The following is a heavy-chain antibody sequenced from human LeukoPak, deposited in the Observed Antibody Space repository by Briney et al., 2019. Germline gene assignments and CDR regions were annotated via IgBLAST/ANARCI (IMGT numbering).Heavy chain of an antibody. D-gene: IGHD3-22*01. CDR1: GFTFSSYS. Sequence: GGSLRLSCAASGFTFSSYSMAWVRQAPGKGLEWVSYISIRSSTIYYADSVKGRFTISRDNSKNTLYLQMNSLRAEDTAVYYCASKLDYYDSSGYCDYWGQGTLVTVSS. J-gene: IGHJ4*02. CDR2: ISIRSSTI. V-gene: IGHV3-48*01. CDR3: ASKLDYYDSSGYCDY.